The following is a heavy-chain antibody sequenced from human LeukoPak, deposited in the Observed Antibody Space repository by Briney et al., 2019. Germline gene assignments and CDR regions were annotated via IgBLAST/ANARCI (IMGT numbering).Heavy chain of an antibody. CDR3: ARDLTGAVAEYYFDY. Sequence: PGGSLRLSCVASGFIFNTCGMTWVRRAPGKGLEWVSSLSGNGLTTYYADSVGGRFTISRDNSKNTLYLHMNSLRAEDTAVYYCARDLTGAVAEYYFDYWGQGTLVTVSS. V-gene: IGHV3-23*01. CDR1: GFIFNTCG. CDR2: LSGNGLTT. J-gene: IGHJ4*02. D-gene: IGHD6-19*01.